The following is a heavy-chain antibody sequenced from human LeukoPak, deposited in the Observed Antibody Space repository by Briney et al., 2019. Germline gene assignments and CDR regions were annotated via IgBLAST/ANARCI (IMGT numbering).Heavy chain of an antibody. D-gene: IGHD6-19*01. CDR1: GGTFSSYA. CDR2: IISIFGTA. Sequence: GASVKVSCKASGGTFSSYAISWVRRAPGQGLEWMGRIISIFGTANYAQKFQGRVTITTDESTNTAYMELSSLRSEDTAVYYCARGNWDSSGWYYDYWGQGTLVTVSS. V-gene: IGHV1-69*05. J-gene: IGHJ4*02. CDR3: ARGNWDSSGWYYDY.